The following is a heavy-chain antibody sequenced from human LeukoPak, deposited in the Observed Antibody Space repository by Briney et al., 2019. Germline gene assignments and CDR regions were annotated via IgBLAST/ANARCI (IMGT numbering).Heavy chain of an antibody. V-gene: IGHV3-53*01. CDR1: GLTVSSNY. D-gene: IGHD1-26*01. J-gene: IGHJ4*02. CDR2: IYSGGST. Sequence: GGSLRLSCAASGLTVSSNYMSWVRQAPGKGLEWVSVIYSGGSTYYADSVKGRFTISRDNSKNTLYLQMNSLRAEDTAVYYCARDWDLGRAFDYWGQGTLVTVSS. CDR3: ARDWDLGRAFDY.